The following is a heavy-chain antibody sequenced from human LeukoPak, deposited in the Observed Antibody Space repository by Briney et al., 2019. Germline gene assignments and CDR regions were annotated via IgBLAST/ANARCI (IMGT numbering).Heavy chain of an antibody. Sequence: GGSLRLSCEGSGFTFSSYAMSWVRQAPGKGLEWVSVVSGSGGTIYYVDSVKGRFTISRDNPKNTLYLQMNTLRAEDTAIYYCAKSAFGGTIPKDWGQGTLVTVSS. CDR1: GFTFSSYA. CDR3: AKSAFGGTIPKD. CDR2: VSGSGGTI. J-gene: IGHJ4*02. D-gene: IGHD3-16*01. V-gene: IGHV3-23*01.